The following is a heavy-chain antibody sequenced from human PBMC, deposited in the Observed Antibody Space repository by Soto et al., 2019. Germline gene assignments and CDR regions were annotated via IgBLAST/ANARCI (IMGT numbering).Heavy chain of an antibody. CDR1: GYTFTSYA. J-gene: IGHJ3*02. CDR2: INPNSGGT. CDR3: AREYGLGEGDAFDI. D-gene: IGHD1-26*01. Sequence: ASVKVSCKASGYTFTSYAMHWVRQAPGQGLEWMGWINPNSGGTNYAQKFQGWVTMTRDTSISTAYMELSRLRSDDTAVYYCAREYGLGEGDAFDIWGKGTMVTVS. V-gene: IGHV1-2*04.